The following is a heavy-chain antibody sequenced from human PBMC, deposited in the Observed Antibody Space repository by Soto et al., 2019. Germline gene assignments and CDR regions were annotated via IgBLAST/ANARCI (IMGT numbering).Heavy chain of an antibody. Sequence: QITLKESGPTLVKPTQTLTLTCTFSGFSLTTSGVGVGWIRQPPGKALEWLALIYWDDDKRYSPSLKSRLTSSRETAKERVGLRMARMDRAETGAWFWADRRAAVGWWWGPWGQGTLVTVSS. J-gene: IGHJ5*02. V-gene: IGHV2-5*02. D-gene: IGHD2-21*01. CDR3: ADRRAAVGWWWGP. CDR2: IYWDDDK. CDR1: GFSLTTSGVG.